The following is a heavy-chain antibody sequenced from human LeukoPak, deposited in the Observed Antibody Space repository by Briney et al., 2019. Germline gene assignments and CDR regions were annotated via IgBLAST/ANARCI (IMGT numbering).Heavy chain of an antibody. CDR1: GGSISSSSYY. J-gene: IGHJ4*02. V-gene: IGHV4-39*01. CDR3: ASQGRKNYDSSGYCYAS. D-gene: IGHD3-22*01. Sequence: SETLSLTCTVSGGSISSSSYYWGWIRQPPGKGLEWIGSIYYSGSTYYNPSLKSRVTISVDTSKHQFSLKLSSVTAADAAVYYCASQGRKNYDSSGYCYASWGQGTLVTVSS. CDR2: IYYSGST.